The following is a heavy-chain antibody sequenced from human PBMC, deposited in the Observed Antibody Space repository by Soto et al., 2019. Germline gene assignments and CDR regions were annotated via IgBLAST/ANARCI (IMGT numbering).Heavy chain of an antibody. CDR2: VYYSGRP. Sequence: SETLSLTYTVSGGSLTTINDYWGWIRQPPGKGLEWMGSVYYSGRPYDNPSLKSRVTIFVDTLRSQFSLRLSSVTAADTALYYCARLLYDRSGYYYFDYWGQGIQVTVSS. CDR3: ARLLYDRSGYYYFDY. D-gene: IGHD3-22*01. CDR1: GGSLTTINDY. J-gene: IGHJ4*02. V-gene: IGHV4-39*01.